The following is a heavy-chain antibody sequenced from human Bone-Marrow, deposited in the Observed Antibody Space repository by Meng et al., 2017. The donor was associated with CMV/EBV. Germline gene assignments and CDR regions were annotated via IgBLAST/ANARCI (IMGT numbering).Heavy chain of an antibody. CDR2: IRYDGSNK. V-gene: IGHV3-30*02. CDR1: GLTFSSYG. Sequence: GESLKISCAASGLTFSSYGMHWVRQAPGKGLEWVAFIRYDGSNKYYVDSVKGRFTISRDNSKNTLYLQMNSLRPEDTAMYYCANSRSPPKKVVAGPLDYWGQGTLVTVSS. D-gene: IGHD6-19*01. J-gene: IGHJ4*02. CDR3: ANSRSPPKKVVAGPLDY.